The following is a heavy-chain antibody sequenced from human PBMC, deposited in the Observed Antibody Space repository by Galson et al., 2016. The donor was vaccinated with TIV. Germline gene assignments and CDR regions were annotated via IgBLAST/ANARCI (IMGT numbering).Heavy chain of an antibody. J-gene: IGHJ4*02. D-gene: IGHD5-24*01. CDR3: AREGRDGYNPYFDY. V-gene: IGHV3-48*01. CDR1: GFTFSIYN. Sequence: SLRLSCAASGFTFSIYNMNWVRQPPGKGLEWISYISTTSSLIYYADSVRGRFTISRDNAKNSLYLQMNSRRADDTAVYYCAREGRDGYNPYFDYWGQGTLVTVSS. CDR2: ISTTSSLI.